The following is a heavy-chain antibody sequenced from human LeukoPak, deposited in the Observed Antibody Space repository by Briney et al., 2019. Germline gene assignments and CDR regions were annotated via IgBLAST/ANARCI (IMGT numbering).Heavy chain of an antibody. CDR3: ASYPSRWLQKSVY. Sequence: SETLSLTCTVSGGSISSYYWSWIRQPPGKGLEWIGYIYYSGSTNYNPSLKSRVTISVDTSKNQFSLKLSSVTAADTAVYYCASYPSRWLQKSVYWGQGTLVTVSS. CDR2: IYYSGST. J-gene: IGHJ4*02. V-gene: IGHV4-59*08. D-gene: IGHD5-24*01. CDR1: GGSISSYY.